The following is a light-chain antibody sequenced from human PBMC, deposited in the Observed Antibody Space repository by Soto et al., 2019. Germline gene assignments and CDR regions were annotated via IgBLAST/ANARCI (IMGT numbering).Light chain of an antibody. CDR3: SSHTSTITLV. J-gene: IGLJ1*01. V-gene: IGLV2-14*03. CDR1: SSDIGGYNY. CDR2: DVT. Sequence: QSALTQPASVSGSPGQSISISGTGSSSDIGGYNYVSWYQQYPGKVPKLIIYDVTNRPSGVSNRFSGSKSGNTASLTISGLQAEDEADYYCSSHTSTITLVFGTGTKLTVL.